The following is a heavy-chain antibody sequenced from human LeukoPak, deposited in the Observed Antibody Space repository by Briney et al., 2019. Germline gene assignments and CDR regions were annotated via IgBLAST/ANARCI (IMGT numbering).Heavy chain of an antibody. CDR1: GFTFSSYS. V-gene: IGHV3-48*02. J-gene: IGHJ4*02. Sequence: GGSLRLSCAASGFTFSSYSMNWVRQAPGKGLEWVSYISSSSTIYYADSVKGRFTISRDNAKNSLYLQMNSLRDEDTAVYYCAREPMDYWGQGTLVTVSS. CDR3: AREPMDY. CDR2: ISSSSTI.